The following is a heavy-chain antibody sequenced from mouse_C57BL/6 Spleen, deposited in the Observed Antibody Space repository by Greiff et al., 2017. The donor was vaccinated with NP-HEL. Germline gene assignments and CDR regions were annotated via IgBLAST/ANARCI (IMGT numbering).Heavy chain of an antibody. Sequence: VQLQQPGAELVKPGASVKLSCKASGYTFTSYWMHWVKQRPGRGLEWIGRIDPISGGTKYNEKFKSKATLTVDKPSSTAYMQLSSLTSEDSAVYYCGREGYYGTGYAMDYWGQGTSVTVSS. V-gene: IGHV1-72*01. CDR2: IDPISGGT. CDR1: GYTFTSYW. J-gene: IGHJ4*01. D-gene: IGHD1-1*01. CDR3: GREGYYGTGYAMDY.